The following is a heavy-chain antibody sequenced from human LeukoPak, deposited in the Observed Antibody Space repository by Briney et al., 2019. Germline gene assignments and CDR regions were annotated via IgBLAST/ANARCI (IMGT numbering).Heavy chain of an antibody. CDR2: ISSSSSYI. Sequence: GGSLRLSCAASGFTFSSYSMNWVRQAPGKGLEWVSSISSSSSYIYYADSVKGRFTISRDNAKNLLYLQMNSLRAEDTAVYYCAREDTMVRGVFDYWGQGTLVTVSS. D-gene: IGHD3-10*01. CDR1: GFTFSSYS. V-gene: IGHV3-21*01. CDR3: AREDTMVRGVFDY. J-gene: IGHJ4*02.